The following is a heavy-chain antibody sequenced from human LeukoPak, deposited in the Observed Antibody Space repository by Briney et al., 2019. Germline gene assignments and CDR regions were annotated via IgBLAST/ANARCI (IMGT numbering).Heavy chain of an antibody. V-gene: IGHV3-30*04. CDR2: ISYDGSNK. J-gene: IGHJ5*02. D-gene: IGHD5-12*01. CDR3: ARAAVPHQYSA. CDR1: GFTFSNYP. Sequence: QPGGSLRLSCAASGFTFSNYPMHWVRQAPGKGLDWLSVISYDGSNKYYADSVKGRFTISRDNSKNTVYLQMNSLRVEDTAVYYCARAAVPHQYSAWGQGTLVTVSS.